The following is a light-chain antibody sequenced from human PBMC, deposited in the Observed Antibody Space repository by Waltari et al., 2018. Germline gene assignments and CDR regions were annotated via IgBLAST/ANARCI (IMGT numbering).Light chain of an antibody. V-gene: IGKV3-20*01. CDR3: QHYGASPTIT. Sequence: IVLTQSLGTLSLSQGERATLSCRASQSIKSIYLAWYQQKPGQAPRLLIYGASSRATGIPDRFSGSGSGTDFTFTISRLEPEDFAVYYCQHYGASPTITFGGGTKVEIK. CDR2: GAS. J-gene: IGKJ4*01. CDR1: QSIKSIY.